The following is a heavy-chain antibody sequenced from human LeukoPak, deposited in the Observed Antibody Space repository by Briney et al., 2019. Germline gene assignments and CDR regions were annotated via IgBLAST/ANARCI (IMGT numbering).Heavy chain of an antibody. CDR2: IYYSGST. CDR1: GGSISSYY. Sequence: SETLSHTCTVSGGSISSYYWSWIRQPPGKGLEWIGYIYYSGSTNYNPSLKSRVTMSVDTSKSQFSLKLSSVTAADTAVYYCARGKLGSSPTFDNWGQGTLVTVSS. CDR3: ARGKLGSSPTFDN. V-gene: IGHV4-59*01. J-gene: IGHJ4*02. D-gene: IGHD6-6*01.